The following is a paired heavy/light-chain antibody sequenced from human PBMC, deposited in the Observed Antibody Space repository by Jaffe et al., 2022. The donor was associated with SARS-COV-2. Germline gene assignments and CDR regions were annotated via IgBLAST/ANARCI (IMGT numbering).Light chain of an antibody. CDR3: QQYYTALPT. V-gene: IGKV4-1*01. CDR2: WAS. J-gene: IGKJ2*01. Sequence: DIVMTQSPDSLAVSLGERATINCKSSQSVLYSSNNKNHLAWYQQKPGQPPKLLIYWASTRESGVPDRFRGSGSGTDFTLTISSLQAEDVAVYYCQQYYTALPTFGQGTKLEIK. CDR1: QSVLYSSNNKNH.
Heavy chain of an antibody. Sequence: QVQLVQSGVEVKKPGASVKVSCKASGYTFTSHGISWVRQAPGQGLEWMGWISAYNGNINYAQKFQGRVTLTTDTSTSTAYMELMSLRSDDTAVYYCARGGWYPAASIDYWGQGTLVTVSS. J-gene: IGHJ4*02. CDR2: ISAYNGNI. CDR1: GYTFTSHG. V-gene: IGHV1-18*01. D-gene: IGHD2-2*01. CDR3: ARGGWYPAASIDY.